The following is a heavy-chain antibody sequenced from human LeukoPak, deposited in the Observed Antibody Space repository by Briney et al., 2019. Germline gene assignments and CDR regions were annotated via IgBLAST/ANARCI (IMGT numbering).Heavy chain of an antibody. D-gene: IGHD5-18*01. Sequence: PSETLSLTCAVYGGSFSGYYWSWIRQPTGKGLEWIGEINHSGSTNYNPSLKSRVTISVDTSKNQFSLKLSSVTAADTAVYYCARGGYSYGYGGKGEAFDIWGQGTMVTVSS. CDR1: GGSFSGYY. CDR2: INHSGST. CDR3: ARGGYSYGYGGKGEAFDI. V-gene: IGHV4-34*01. J-gene: IGHJ3*02.